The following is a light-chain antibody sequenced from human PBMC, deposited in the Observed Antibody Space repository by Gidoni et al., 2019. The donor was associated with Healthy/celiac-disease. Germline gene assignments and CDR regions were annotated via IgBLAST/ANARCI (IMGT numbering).Light chain of an antibody. CDR3: QSYDSSLSGWV. J-gene: IGLJ3*02. Sequence: QSVLTQPPSVSGAPGPRVTISCTGSSSNIGAGYDVHWYQQLPGTAPKLLIYGNSNRPSVVPDRFSGSKSGTAASLAITGLQAEDEADYYCQSYDSSLSGWVFGGGTKLTVL. CDR1: SSNIGAGYD. CDR2: GNS. V-gene: IGLV1-40*01.